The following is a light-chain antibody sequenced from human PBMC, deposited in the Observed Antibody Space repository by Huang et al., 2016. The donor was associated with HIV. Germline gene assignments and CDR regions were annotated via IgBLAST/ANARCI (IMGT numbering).Light chain of an antibody. V-gene: IGKV1-5*01. CDR2: NAS. J-gene: IGKJ1*01. CDR1: QTINTW. CDR3: QQYSSYPWT. Sequence: DIQMPQSPSALPASVGDRVSVTCRSSQTINTWLAWYQQKPGMAPKLLVYNASSLESGVPSRFSGSGSRTQFTLTVSGLQPDDVATYYCQQYSSYPWTFGQGTTVEIK.